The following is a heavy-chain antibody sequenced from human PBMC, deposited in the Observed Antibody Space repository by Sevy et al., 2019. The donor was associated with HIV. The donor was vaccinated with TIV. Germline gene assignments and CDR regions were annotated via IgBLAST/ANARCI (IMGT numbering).Heavy chain of an antibody. CDR3: AGPRFDP. Sequence: GGSLRLSCAASGFTFSTSWMHWVHQAPGKGLEWVANINQDASEIYYVYSRKGRFTISRDNAKNALYLQMNSLRVEDTAVCSCAGPRFDPWGQGTLVTVSS. V-gene: IGHV3-7*01. J-gene: IGHJ5*02. CDR2: INQDASEI. CDR1: GFTFSTSW.